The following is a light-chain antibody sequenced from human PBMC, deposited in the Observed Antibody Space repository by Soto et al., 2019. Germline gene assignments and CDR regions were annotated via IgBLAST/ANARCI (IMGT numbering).Light chain of an antibody. Sequence: IRMTAYIASIAPTTGHAVTITWRASQGISSYLAWYQQKPGKAPKLLIYAASSLQSGVPSRFSGSGSGTDFTLTISCLQSEDFATYYCQQYYSYPPTFGQGTKVDI. J-gene: IGKJ1*01. CDR2: AAS. CDR3: QQYYSYPPT. V-gene: IGKV1-8*01. CDR1: QGISSY.